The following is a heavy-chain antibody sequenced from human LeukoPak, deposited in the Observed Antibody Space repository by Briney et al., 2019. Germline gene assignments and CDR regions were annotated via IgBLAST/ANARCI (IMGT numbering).Heavy chain of an antibody. D-gene: IGHD2-2*01. CDR3: AKDRARSVVPAAMINWFDP. J-gene: IGHJ5*02. Sequence: GGSLSLSCAASGFTFSSYAMSWVHQAPGKGLEWVSAISGRGGSTYYADSVKGRFTISRDNSKNTLYLQMNGLRAEDTAVYYCAKDRARSVVPAAMINWFDPWGQGTLVTVSS. V-gene: IGHV3-23*01. CDR1: GFTFSSYA. CDR2: ISGRGGST.